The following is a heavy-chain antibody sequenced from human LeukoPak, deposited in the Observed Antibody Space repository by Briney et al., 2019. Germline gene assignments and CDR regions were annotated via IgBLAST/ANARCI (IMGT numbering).Heavy chain of an antibody. CDR2: ISSSGNTI. CDR1: GFTVSSNY. V-gene: IGHV3-48*03. D-gene: IGHD6-6*01. CDR3: ARDSSSSWVY. J-gene: IGHJ4*02. Sequence: GGSLRLSCAASGFTVSSNYMNWVRQAPGKGLEWLSYISSSGNTIFYADSVKGRFTISRDNAKNSLYLQMNSLRAEDTAVYYCARDSSSSWVYWGQGTLVTVSS.